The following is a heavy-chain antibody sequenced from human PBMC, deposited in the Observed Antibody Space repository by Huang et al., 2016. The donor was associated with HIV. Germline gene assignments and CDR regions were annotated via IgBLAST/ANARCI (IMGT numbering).Heavy chain of an antibody. V-gene: IGHV3-53*01. D-gene: IGHD6-19*01. CDR1: GFSVNTNY. CDR3: ARVQQSSGWYGGDLDY. J-gene: IGHJ4*02. CDR2: SYAGGST. Sequence: EVQLVESGGGLIQPGGSLRLSCAASGFSVNTNYMTGVRQAPGKGLEWVSVSYAGGSTYYAAAVKGRFTISRDNSKNTVFLQMSSLRAEDTAVYYCARVQQSSGWYGGDLDYWGQGTLVTNSS.